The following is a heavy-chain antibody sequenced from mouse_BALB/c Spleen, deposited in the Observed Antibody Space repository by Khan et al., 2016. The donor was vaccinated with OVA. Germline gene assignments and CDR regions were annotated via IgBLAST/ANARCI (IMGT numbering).Heavy chain of an antibody. CDR2: IRNKANGYTT. CDR1: GFTFTDYY. D-gene: IGHD2-1*01. J-gene: IGHJ4*01. CDR3: ARDGGNSMDY. Sequence: EVELVESGGGLVQPGGSLRLSCATSGFTFTDYYMSWVRQPPGKALEWLGFIRNKANGYTTEYSASVKGRFTISRDNSQSNLYLQMNTLRAEDSATYYCARDGGNSMDYWGQGTSVTVSS. V-gene: IGHV7-3*02.